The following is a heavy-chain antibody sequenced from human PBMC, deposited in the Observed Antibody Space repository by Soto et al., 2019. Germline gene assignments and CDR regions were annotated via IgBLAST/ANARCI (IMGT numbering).Heavy chain of an antibody. CDR3: AKDLPQLRFLEWLPFDY. CDR1: GFTFSPYA. CDR2: ISGSGGST. J-gene: IGHJ4*02. Sequence: PGGSLRLSCAASGFTFSPYAMSWVRQAPGKGLEWVSAISGSGGSTYYADSVKGRFTISRDNSKNTLYLQMNSLRAEDTAVYYCAKDLPQLRFLEWLPFDYWGQGTLVTVSS. D-gene: IGHD3-3*01. V-gene: IGHV3-23*01.